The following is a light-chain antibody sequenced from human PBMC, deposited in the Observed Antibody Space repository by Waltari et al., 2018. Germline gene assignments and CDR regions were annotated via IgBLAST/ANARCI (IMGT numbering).Light chain of an antibody. Sequence: QSALTQPASGSGSPGQSITISCTGSSDDVGRYKFVSWYQQHPCKVPNLLIFDVTDRPSGVSDRFSGSKSGNTASLTISGLQPEDEADYYCSSHTTSSTLVFGGGTRVTVL. V-gene: IGLV2-14*03. J-gene: IGLJ2*01. CDR1: SDDVGRYKF. CDR3: SSHTTSSTLV. CDR2: DVT.